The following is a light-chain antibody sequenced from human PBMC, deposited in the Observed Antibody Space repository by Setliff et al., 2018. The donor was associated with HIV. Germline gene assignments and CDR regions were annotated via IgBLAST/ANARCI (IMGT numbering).Light chain of an antibody. CDR2: EVR. CDR3: CSFAGSNTYV. Sequence: QSALTQPASVSGSPGQSITIFCTGTSSDVGGYNLVSWYQHHPDKAPKLIIYEVRERPSGVSNRFSGSKSGNTASLTISGLQAEDEADYYCCSFAGSNTYVFGHGTKVTVL. CDR1: SSDVGGYNL. V-gene: IGLV2-23*02. J-gene: IGLJ1*01.